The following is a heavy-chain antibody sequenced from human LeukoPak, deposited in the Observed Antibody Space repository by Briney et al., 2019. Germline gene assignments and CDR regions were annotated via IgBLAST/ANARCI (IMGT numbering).Heavy chain of an antibody. Sequence: PSQTLSLTCTVSGGSISSGSYYWSRIRQPAGKGLEWIGRIYTSGSTNYNPSLKSRVTISVDTSKNLYSLKLSSVTAADTAVYYCARDRVAAANNWFDPWGQGTLVTVSS. CDR1: GGSISSGSYY. CDR2: IYTSGST. D-gene: IGHD6-13*01. V-gene: IGHV4-61*02. CDR3: ARDRVAAANNWFDP. J-gene: IGHJ5*02.